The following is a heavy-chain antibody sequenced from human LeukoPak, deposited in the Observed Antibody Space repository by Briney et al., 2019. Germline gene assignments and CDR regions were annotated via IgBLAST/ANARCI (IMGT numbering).Heavy chain of an antibody. CDR1: GLTFSRDW. J-gene: IGHJ4*02. CDR3: AKDIGRQWLAYYFDY. Sequence: GGSLRLSCEGFGLTFSRDWMSWVRQAPGKGLEWVANIKQDGGETYYGDSVKGRFTISRDNAKNSLYLQMNSLRAEDTALYYCAKDIGRQWLAYYFDYWGQGTLVTVSS. D-gene: IGHD6-19*01. V-gene: IGHV3-7*03. CDR2: IKQDGGET.